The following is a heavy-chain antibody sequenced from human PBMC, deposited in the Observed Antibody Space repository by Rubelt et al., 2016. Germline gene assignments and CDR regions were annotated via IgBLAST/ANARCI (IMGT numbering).Heavy chain of an antibody. CDR2: IKQDGSEK. J-gene: IGHJ3*02. Sequence: EVQVLESGGGWVQPGGSLRLSCAASGFTFSSYSMNWVRQAPGKGLEWVANIKQDGSEKYYVDSVKGGLTISRDNAKNSLYLQMNSLRAEDTAVYYCARVVSIWGQGTMVSVSS. CDR1: GFTFSSYS. V-gene: IGHV3-7*03. D-gene: IGHD6-6*01. CDR3: ARVVSI.